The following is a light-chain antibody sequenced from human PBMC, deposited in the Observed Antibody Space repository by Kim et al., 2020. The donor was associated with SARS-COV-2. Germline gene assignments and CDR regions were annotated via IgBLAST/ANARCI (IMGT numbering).Light chain of an antibody. CDR3: QAWDSSTAV. Sequence: SYELTQPPSVSVSPGQTASITCSGDKLGDKYACWYPQKPGQSPVLVIYQDSKRPSGIPERFSGSNSGNTATLTISGTQAMDEADYYCQAWDSSTAVFGGGTQLTVL. CDR1: KLGDKY. CDR2: QDS. J-gene: IGLJ2*01. V-gene: IGLV3-1*01.